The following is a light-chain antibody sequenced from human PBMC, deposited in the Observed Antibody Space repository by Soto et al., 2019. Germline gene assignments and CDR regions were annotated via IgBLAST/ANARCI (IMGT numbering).Light chain of an antibody. Sequence: DIVMTQSPATLSVSPGERATLSCRASQSVYSSLASYQQKPRQAPRLIIYDASTRATGVPDRFSGSGFGTEFTLTIIRLHSEDSAVYSCQQYENWPPFTFGHATNVDFK. CDR2: DAS. CDR3: QQYENWPPFT. CDR1: QSVYSS. J-gene: IGKJ3*01. V-gene: IGKV3-15*01.